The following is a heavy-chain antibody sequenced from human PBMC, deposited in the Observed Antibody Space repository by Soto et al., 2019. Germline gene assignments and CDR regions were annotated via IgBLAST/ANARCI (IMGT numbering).Heavy chain of an antibody. D-gene: IGHD6-19*01. CDR1: GFTFSSYA. CDR3: AKDSRGIKIAVAGRFDY. Sequence: GGSLRLSCAASGFTFSSYAMSWVRQAPGKGLEWVSAISGIGGSTYYADSVKGRFTISRDNSKNTLYLQMNSLRAEDTAVYYCAKDSRGIKIAVAGRFDYWGQGTLVTVSS. CDR2: ISGIGGST. J-gene: IGHJ4*02. V-gene: IGHV3-23*01.